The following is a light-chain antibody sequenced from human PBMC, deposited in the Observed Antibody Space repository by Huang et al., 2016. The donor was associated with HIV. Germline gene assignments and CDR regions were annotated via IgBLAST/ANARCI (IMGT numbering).Light chain of an antibody. V-gene: IGKV6-21*02. J-gene: IGKJ2*01. CDR1: QNIGNS. Sequence: EIVLTQSPDFQSVTPKEKITITCRASQNIGNSLHWYQQKPDQSPQLPIKYASQTISGVPSRFSGSGSGTDFTLTINTPEAGDAATYYCHQSSSLPYTFGQGTKLEIK. CDR3: HQSSSLPYT. CDR2: YAS.